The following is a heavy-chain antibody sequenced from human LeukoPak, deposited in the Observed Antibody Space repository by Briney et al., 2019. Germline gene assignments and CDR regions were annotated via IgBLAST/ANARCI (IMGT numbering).Heavy chain of an antibody. D-gene: IGHD3-10*01. J-gene: IGHJ5*02. CDR3: ARADSHSYHYYGSGSPGGWFDP. CDR2: IYYSGST. V-gene: IGHV4-59*01. CDR1: GGSISSYY. Sequence: SETLSLTCTVSGGSISSYYWSWIRQPPGKGLEWIGYIYYSGSTNYNPSLKSRVTISVDTFKNQFSLKLSSVTAADTAVYYCARADSHSYHYYGSGSPGGWFDPWGQGTLVTVSS.